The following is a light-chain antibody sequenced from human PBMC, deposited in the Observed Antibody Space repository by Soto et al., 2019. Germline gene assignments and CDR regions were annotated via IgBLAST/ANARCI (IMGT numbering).Light chain of an antibody. Sequence: QSALTQPASVSGSPGQSITISCTRTSSDVGNYKYVSWYQQHPGKAPKLMIYEVSNRPSGVSNRFPGSKSGNTASLTISGLQAEDETDYYCFSYTSSGTYVFGTGTKVTVL. CDR3: FSYTSSGTYV. V-gene: IGLV2-14*01. CDR1: SSDVGNYKY. J-gene: IGLJ1*01. CDR2: EVS.